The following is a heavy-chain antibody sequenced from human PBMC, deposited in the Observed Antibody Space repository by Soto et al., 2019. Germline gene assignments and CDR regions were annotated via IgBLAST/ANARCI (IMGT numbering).Heavy chain of an antibody. J-gene: IGHJ3*01. CDR2: IRGDGGDT. CDR3: AKDRRGGEYPAFDL. V-gene: IGHV3-23*01. D-gene: IGHD2-21*01. CDR1: GFSVSDYD. Sequence: ELQLLESGGGLVQPGGFLRLTCAASGFSVSDYDMGWVRQAPGKGLEWVSLIRGDGGDTYYAASVEGRLSTSRDTSKNTVDLDMNFLRAEDTALYYCAKDRRGGEYPAFDLWGQGTMVTVSS.